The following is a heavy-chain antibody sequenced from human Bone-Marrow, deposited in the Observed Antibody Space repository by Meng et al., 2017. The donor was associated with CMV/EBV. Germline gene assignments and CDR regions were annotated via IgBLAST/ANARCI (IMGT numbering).Heavy chain of an antibody. V-gene: IGHV3-11*04. CDR2: ISNTGSSI. Sequence: LSLTCTVSGGSISSYYWSWIRQPPGKGLEWISYISNTGSSIYYADSLKGRFTISRDNAKNSLYLQMNSLRVEDTAVYYCARGGDFSHSDYWGQGTLVTVSS. CDR1: GGSISSYY. D-gene: IGHD3-3*01. J-gene: IGHJ4*02. CDR3: ARGGDFSHSDY.